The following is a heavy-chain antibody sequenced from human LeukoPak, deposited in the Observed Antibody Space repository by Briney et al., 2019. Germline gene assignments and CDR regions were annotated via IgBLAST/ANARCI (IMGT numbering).Heavy chain of an antibody. V-gene: IGHV3-30*03. D-gene: IGHD3-3*01. CDR2: ISYNGSNK. J-gene: IGHJ3*02. Sequence: PGGSLRLSCAASGFTFSSYGMHWVRQAPGKGLEWVAVISYNGSNKYYPDSVKGRFTISRDNSKNTLYLQINSLRAEDTAVYYCVRDDFGGYYVWGPKRDGNSDAFDIWGQGTMVTVSS. CDR1: GFTFSSYG. CDR3: VRDDFGGYYVWGPKRDGNSDAFDI.